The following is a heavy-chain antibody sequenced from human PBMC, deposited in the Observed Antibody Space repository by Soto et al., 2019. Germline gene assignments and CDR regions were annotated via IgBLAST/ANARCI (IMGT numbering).Heavy chain of an antibody. CDR2: IYYSGST. D-gene: IGHD5-12*01. J-gene: IGHJ5*02. V-gene: IGHV4-30-4*01. CDR1: GGSISTGDYY. CDR3: ARSPRGYSYLPWFDP. Sequence: SETLSLTCTVSGGSISTGDYYWSWIRQPPGKGLERIGYIYYSGSTYYNPSLKSRVTISVDTSKNQFSLKLSSVTAADTAVYYCARSPRGYSYLPWFDPWGQGTLVTVSS.